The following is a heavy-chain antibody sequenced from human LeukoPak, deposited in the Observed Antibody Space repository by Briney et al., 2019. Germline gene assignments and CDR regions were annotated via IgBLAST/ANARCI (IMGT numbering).Heavy chain of an antibody. D-gene: IGHD5-18*01. CDR2: IKSDGSTT. CDR1: GFTFNVRW. J-gene: IGHJ4*02. CDR3: ARVVDTHFDY. Sequence: GGSLRLSCAASGFTFNVRWMHWVRQAPGKGLVWVSRIKSDGSTTTYADSVKGRFTISRDNAKNTLYLQMNSLRAEDTAVYYCARVVDTHFDYWGQGTLVTVSS. V-gene: IGHV3-74*01.